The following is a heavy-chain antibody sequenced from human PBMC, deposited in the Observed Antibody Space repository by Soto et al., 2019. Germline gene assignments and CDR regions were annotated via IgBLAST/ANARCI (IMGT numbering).Heavy chain of an antibody. CDR3: ASDTYYYDNSGFPTSDY. V-gene: IGHV3-48*01. CDR2: IDNSGRTI. D-gene: IGHD3-22*01. Sequence: GGSLRLSCAASGFTFNTYNMNWVRQAPGKGLEWISYIDNSGRTIYYADSVKGRFTISRDNAKNSLYLEMNSLRPEDTAVYYCASDTYYYDNSGFPTSDYWGQGTLVTVSS. J-gene: IGHJ4*02. CDR1: GFTFNTYN.